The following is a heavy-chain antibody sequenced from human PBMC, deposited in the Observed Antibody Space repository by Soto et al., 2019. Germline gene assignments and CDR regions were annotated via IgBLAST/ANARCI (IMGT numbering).Heavy chain of an antibody. Sequence: ASVKVSWKVSGYTLTELSMHWVRQSPGKGLEWMGGFDPEDGETIYAQKFQGRVTMTEDTSTDTAYMELSSLRSEDTAVYYCATDRSYGGWFDPWGQGTLVTVSS. CDR2: FDPEDGET. CDR3: ATDRSYGGWFDP. J-gene: IGHJ5*02. V-gene: IGHV1-24*01. D-gene: IGHD3-10*01. CDR1: GYTLTELS.